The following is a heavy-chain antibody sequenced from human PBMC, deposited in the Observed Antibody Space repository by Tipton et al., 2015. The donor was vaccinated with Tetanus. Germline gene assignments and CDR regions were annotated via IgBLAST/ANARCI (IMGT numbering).Heavy chain of an antibody. Sequence: SLRLSCAASGFTFSSYWMSWVRQAPGKGLEWVANIKQDGSEKYYVDSVKGRFTISRDNAKNSLYLQMNSLRAEDTAVYYCARDRHYGDYAGSYYYYGMDVWGQGTTVPVSS. J-gene: IGHJ6*02. CDR2: IKQDGSEK. CDR3: ARDRHYGDYAGSYYYYGMDV. V-gene: IGHV3-7*01. CDR1: GFTFSSYW. D-gene: IGHD4-17*01.